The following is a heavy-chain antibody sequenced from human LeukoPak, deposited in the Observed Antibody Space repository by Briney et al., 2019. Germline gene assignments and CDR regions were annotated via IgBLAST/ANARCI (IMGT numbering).Heavy chain of an antibody. J-gene: IGHJ4*02. CDR3: ARTQNWGYFDY. CDR1: GGSISSGDFY. Sequence: SQTLSLTCTVSGGSISSGDFYWSWIRQHPGKGLEWIGYIYYSGTTYYSPSLKSRVTISLDTTKNQFSLKLSSVTAADTAVYYCARTQNWGYFDYWGQGTLVTVSS. D-gene: IGHD7-27*01. V-gene: IGHV4-31*03. CDR2: IYYSGTT.